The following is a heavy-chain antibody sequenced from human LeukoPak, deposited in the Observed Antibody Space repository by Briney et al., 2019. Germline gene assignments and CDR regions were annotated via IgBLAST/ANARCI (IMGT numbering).Heavy chain of an antibody. CDR3: ARRNLWTQNDAFDI. CDR2: ISAYNGNT. J-gene: IGHJ3*02. D-gene: IGHD2-21*01. Sequence: ASVKVSCKASGYTFTSYGISWVRQAPGQGLEWMGWISAYNGNTNYAQKLQGRVTMTTDTSTSTAYMELRSLRSDDTAVYYCARRNLWTQNDAFDIWGQGTMVTVSS. V-gene: IGHV1-18*01. CDR1: GYTFTSYG.